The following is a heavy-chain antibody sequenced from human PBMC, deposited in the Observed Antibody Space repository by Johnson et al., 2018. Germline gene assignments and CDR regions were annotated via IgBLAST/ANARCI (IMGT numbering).Heavy chain of an antibody. CDR1: GFTFSSYA. J-gene: IGHJ6*03. Sequence: QVQLVQSGGGVVQPGRSLGLSCAASGFTFSSYAMHWVRQAPGKGLEWVAVISYDGSNKYYADSVKGRFTISRDNSKNKLYLQMNSLRAEDTAGYYCARDDMDVWGKGTTVTVSS. CDR2: ISYDGSNK. V-gene: IGHV3-30-3*01. CDR3: ARDDMDV.